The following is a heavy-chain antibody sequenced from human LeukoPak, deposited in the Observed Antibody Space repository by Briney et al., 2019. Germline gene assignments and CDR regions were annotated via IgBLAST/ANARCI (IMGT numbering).Heavy chain of an antibody. CDR3: ICPGYYDSSGYYMGEDY. J-gene: IGHJ4*02. D-gene: IGHD3-22*01. V-gene: IGHV3-73*01. Sequence: PGGSLTLSCAASGFTFSGSAMHWVRQASGKGLEWVGRIRSKPNSYATAYTASVKGRFTISRDDSKNTVYLQTNSLKTEDTAVYYCICPGYYDSSGYYMGEDYWGQGTLVTVSS. CDR2: IRSKPNSYAT. CDR1: GFTFSGSA.